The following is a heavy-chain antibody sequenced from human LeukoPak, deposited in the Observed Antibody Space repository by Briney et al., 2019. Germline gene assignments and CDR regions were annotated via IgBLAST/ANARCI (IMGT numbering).Heavy chain of an antibody. CDR2: ISTYSDNI. V-gene: IGHV1-18*01. J-gene: IGHJ3*02. Sequence: ASVMVSCKASGGTFSSSAISWVRQAPGQGLEWMGWISTYSDNINFAQKFQGRVTMTTDSSTNTAYMELKSLRSDDTAVYYCARIGVSRAAAGRYTDAFDIWGQGTVVTVSS. CDR1: GGTFSSSA. D-gene: IGHD6-13*01. CDR3: ARIGVSRAAAGRYTDAFDI.